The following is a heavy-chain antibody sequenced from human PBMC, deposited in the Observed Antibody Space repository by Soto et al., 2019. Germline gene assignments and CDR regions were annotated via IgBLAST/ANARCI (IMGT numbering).Heavy chain of an antibody. CDR3: ARDRGKVVVAVDAFDI. J-gene: IGHJ3*02. Sequence: EVQLVESGGGLVQPGGSLRLSCAASGFTVSSNYMSWVRQAPGKGLEWVSVIYSGGSTYYADSVKGRFTISRDNSKNTLYLQMNSLRAEDTAVYYRARDRGKVVVAVDAFDIWGQGTMVTVSS. CDR1: GFTVSSNY. D-gene: IGHD2-15*01. CDR2: IYSGGST. V-gene: IGHV3-66*01.